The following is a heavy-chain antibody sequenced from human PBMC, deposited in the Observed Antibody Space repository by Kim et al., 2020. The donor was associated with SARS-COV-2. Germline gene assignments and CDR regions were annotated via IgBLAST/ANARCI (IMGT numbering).Heavy chain of an antibody. J-gene: IGHJ5*02. Sequence: SETLSLTCTVSGDSISSSYWSWIRQPPGKGLEWLGYIHYSGSTNYNPSLKSRITISIDTSKNQFSLRLNSVTAADTAVYYCARGGNNWFDPWGQGTLVTVSS. V-gene: IGHV4-59*01. CDR2: IHYSGST. CDR3: ARGGNNWFDP. CDR1: GDSISSSY.